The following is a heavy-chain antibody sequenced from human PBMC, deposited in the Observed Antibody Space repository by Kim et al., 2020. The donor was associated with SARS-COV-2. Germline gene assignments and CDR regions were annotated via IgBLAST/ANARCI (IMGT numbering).Heavy chain of an antibody. CDR3: ARVQPSSWELLSPYYYYGMDV. Sequence: SETLSLTCTVSGGSISSSSYYWGWIRQPPGKGLEWIGSIYYSGSTYYNPSLKSRVTISVDTSKNQFSLKLSSVTAADTAVYYCARVQPSSWELLSPYYYYGMDVWGQGTTVTVSS. V-gene: IGHV4-39*07. CDR1: GGSISSSSYY. D-gene: IGHD1-26*01. J-gene: IGHJ6*02. CDR2: IYYSGST.